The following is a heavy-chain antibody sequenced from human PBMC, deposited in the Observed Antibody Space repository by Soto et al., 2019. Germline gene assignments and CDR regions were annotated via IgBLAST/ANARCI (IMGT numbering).Heavy chain of an antibody. CDR3: AKYYGSGTLYPYDFDY. CDR1: GFTFSSYA. D-gene: IGHD3-10*01. V-gene: IGHV3-23*01. J-gene: IGHJ4*02. CDR2: ISGSGGST. Sequence: GGSLRLSCAASGFTFSSYAMSWVRQAPGKGLEWVSAISGSGGSTYYADSVKGRFTISRDNSKNTLYLQMNSLRAEDTAVYYCAKYYGSGTLYPYDFDYWGQGTRVTVSS.